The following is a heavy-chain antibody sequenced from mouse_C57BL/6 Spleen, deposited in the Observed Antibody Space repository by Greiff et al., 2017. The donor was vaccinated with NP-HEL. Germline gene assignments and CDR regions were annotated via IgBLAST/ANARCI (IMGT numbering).Heavy chain of an antibody. Sequence: VQLQQSGPELVKPGASVKISCKASGYSFTDYNMNWVKQSNGKSLEWIGVINPNYGTTSYNQKFKGKATLTVDQSSSTAYMQLNSLTSEDSAVYYCARSNKLDSSGYWFAYWGQGTLVTVSA. J-gene: IGHJ3*01. CDR1: GYSFTDYN. D-gene: IGHD3-2*02. V-gene: IGHV1-39*01. CDR2: INPNYGTT. CDR3: ARSNKLDSSGYWFAY.